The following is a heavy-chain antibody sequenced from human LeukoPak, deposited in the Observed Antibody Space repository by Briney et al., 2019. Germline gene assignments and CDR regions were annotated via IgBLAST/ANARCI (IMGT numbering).Heavy chain of an antibody. J-gene: IGHJ4*02. V-gene: IGHV4-31*03. CDR3: ARAGTDFWSGYYLFDY. CDR1: GGSISSGGYY. D-gene: IGHD3-3*01. Sequence: PSETLSLTCTVSGGSISSGGYYRSWIRQHPGKGLEWIVYIYYSGSTYYNPSLKSRVTISVDTSKNQFSLKLSSVTAADTAVYYCARAGTDFWSGYYLFDYWGQGTLVTVSS. CDR2: IYYSGST.